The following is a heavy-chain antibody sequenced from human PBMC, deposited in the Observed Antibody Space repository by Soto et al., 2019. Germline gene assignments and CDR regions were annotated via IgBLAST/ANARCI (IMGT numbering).Heavy chain of an antibody. CDR2: ISANDGET. D-gene: IGHD4-4*01. CDR3: ARDGMATVDHYFYGMDV. V-gene: IGHV1-18*01. CDR1: GYFFTSYA. J-gene: IGHJ6*02. Sequence: QIHLVQSGGEVKKTGASVRVSCKASGYFFTSYAIGWVRQAPGQGLEWMGWISANDGETYYAPKLQDRLTMTTDTATSTAYMELRSLRSDDTAVYYCARDGMATVDHYFYGMDVWGQGTKVIVSS.